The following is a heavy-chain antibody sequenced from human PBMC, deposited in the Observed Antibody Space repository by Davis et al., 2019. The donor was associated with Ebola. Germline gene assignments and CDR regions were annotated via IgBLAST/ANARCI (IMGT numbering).Heavy chain of an antibody. D-gene: IGHD3-16*01. CDR3: ARVTSMILAFDI. CDR2: INPNSGGT. CDR1: GYTFTGYY. J-gene: IGHJ3*02. V-gene: IGHV1-2*02. Sequence: ASVTVSCKASGYTFTGYYMHWVRQAPGQGLEWMGWINPNSGGTNYAQKFQGRVTMTRDTSISIAYMELSRLRSDDTAVYYCARVTSMILAFDIWGQGTMVTVSS.